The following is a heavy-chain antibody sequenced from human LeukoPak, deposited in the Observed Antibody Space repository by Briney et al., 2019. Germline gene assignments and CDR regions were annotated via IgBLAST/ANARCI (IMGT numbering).Heavy chain of an antibody. CDR2: IYSDGGT. CDR1: RFTFSNYW. V-gene: IGHV3-66*01. Sequence: PGGSLRLSCAASRFTFSNYWMSWVRQAPGKGLEWVSVIYSDGGTYYADSVKDRFTISRDNSKNTLYLQMNSLRAEDTALYYCARESSWSFDYWGQGTLVTVSS. D-gene: IGHD6-13*01. J-gene: IGHJ4*02. CDR3: ARESSWSFDY.